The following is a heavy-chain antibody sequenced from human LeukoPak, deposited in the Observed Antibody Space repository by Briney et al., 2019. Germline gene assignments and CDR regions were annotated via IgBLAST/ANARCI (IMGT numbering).Heavy chain of an antibody. J-gene: IGHJ4*02. Sequence: GGSLRLSCAASGFTFSTYAMHWVLQAPGQGLEYISSSSSDGGSTYYADSVKGSFTISRDNSKNTLYLQMGRLRAEDIAVYYCARSNNIVGATYFDYWGQGTLVTVSS. D-gene: IGHD1-26*01. CDR2: SSSDGGST. CDR3: ARSNNIVGATYFDY. CDR1: GFTFSTYA. V-gene: IGHV3-64*02.